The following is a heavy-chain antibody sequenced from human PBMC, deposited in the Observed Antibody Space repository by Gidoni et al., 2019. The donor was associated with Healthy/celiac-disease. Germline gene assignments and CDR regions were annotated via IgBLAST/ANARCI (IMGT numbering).Heavy chain of an antibody. J-gene: IGHJ5*02. V-gene: IGHV4-4*07. Sequence: QVQLQEPGTGLVKPSETLSLTCTVSGGSISSYYWSWIRQPAGKGLAWIGRIYTSGSTNSNPSPKSRVTMSVDTSKNQFSLKLSSVTAADTAVYYCARGTRHIDPWGQGTLVTVSS. CDR2: IYTSGST. D-gene: IGHD2-21*01. CDR3: ARGTRHIDP. CDR1: GGSISSYY.